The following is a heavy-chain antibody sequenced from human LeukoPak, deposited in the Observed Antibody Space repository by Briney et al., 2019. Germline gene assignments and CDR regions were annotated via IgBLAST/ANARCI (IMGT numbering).Heavy chain of an antibody. D-gene: IGHD2-2*01. CDR3: ARDGGGTSADYYFDY. CDR2: LSYDGRDK. V-gene: IGHV3-30*04. J-gene: IGHJ4*02. CDR1: RFTFTSYA. Sequence: TGRSLRLACAASRFTFTSYAMHWVRQAPGKGPEWVAVLSYDGRDKHYADSVKGRFTISRDNSKSTLYLQMKSLRAEDTAVYYCARDGGGTSADYYFDYWGQGTLVTVSS.